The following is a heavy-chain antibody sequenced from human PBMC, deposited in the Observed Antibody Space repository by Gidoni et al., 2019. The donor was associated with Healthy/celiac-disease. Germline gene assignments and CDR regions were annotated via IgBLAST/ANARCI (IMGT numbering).Heavy chain of an antibody. D-gene: IGHD2-15*01. CDR1: GYSFTSYW. Sequence: EVRLVQSGAEVKKPGESLKISCKGSGYSFTSYWIGWVRQMPGKGLEWLVIIYPVDSDTRYSPSFQGQVTISADKSISTAYLQWSSLKASDTAMYYCATTHYCSGGSCYSPTWFDPWGQGTLVTVSS. CDR3: ATTHYCSGGSCYSPTWFDP. V-gene: IGHV5-51*01. J-gene: IGHJ5*02. CDR2: IYPVDSDT.